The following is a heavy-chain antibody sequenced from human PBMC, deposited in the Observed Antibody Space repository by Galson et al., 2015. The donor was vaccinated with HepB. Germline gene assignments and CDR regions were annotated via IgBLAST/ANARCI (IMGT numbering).Heavy chain of an antibody. CDR2: ISAYNGNT. V-gene: IGHV1-18*04. CDR1: GYTFTSHG. Sequence: SVKVSCKASGYTFTSHGMNWVRQAPGQGLEWMGWISAYNGNTNYAQKFQGRVTMTTDTSTSTVYMELRSLRSDDTAVYYCARIHEYGDSMKGLDYWGQGTLVTVSP. D-gene: IGHD4-17*01. CDR3: ARIHEYGDSMKGLDY. J-gene: IGHJ4*02.